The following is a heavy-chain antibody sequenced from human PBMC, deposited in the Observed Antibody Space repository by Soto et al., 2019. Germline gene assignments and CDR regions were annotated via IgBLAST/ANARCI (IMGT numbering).Heavy chain of an antibody. V-gene: IGHV1-69*10. CDR2: IIPILGIA. J-gene: IGHJ6*02. Sequence: ASVKVSCKASGGTFSSYAISWVRQAPGQGLEWMGGIIPILGIANYAQKFQGRVTITADKSTSTAYMELSSLRSEDTAVYYCARDPSYYYYYYGMDVWGQGTTVTVSS. D-gene: IGHD1-26*01. CDR3: ARDPSYYYYYYGMDV. CDR1: GGTFSSYA.